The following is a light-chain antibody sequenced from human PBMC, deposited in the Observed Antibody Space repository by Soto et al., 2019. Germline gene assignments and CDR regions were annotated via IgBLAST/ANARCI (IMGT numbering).Light chain of an antibody. CDR1: RSVHHNNKFNY. V-gene: IGKV2-28*01. J-gene: IGKJ4*02. CDR2: LGS. CDR3: MQTLQNYIT. Sequence: DVVLIQSTLSLRVTPREPASICCRSRRSVHHNNKFNYLDWHLQKPVQSPRLMIDLGSYRASGVPDRFSGGGSGTDFRLKIGSVEAEDFGFYFCMQTLQNYITLG.